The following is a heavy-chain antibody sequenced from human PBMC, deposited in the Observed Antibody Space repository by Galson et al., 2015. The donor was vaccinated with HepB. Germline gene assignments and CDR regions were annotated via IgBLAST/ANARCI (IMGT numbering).Heavy chain of an antibody. Sequence: SLRLSCAASGFTFSSYAMHWVRQAPGKGLEWVAVISYDGSNKYYADSVKGRFTISRDNSKNTLYLQMNSLRAEDTAVYYCARDVSYSSGSNWFDPWGQGTLVTVSS. J-gene: IGHJ5*02. V-gene: IGHV3-30-3*01. CDR2: ISYDGSNK. D-gene: IGHD6-19*01. CDR3: ARDVSYSSGSNWFDP. CDR1: GFTFSSYA.